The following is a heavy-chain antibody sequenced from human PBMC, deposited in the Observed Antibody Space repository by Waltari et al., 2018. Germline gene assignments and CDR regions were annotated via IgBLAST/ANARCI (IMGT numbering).Heavy chain of an antibody. CDR1: GFTFINYA. D-gene: IGHD6-13*01. J-gene: IGHJ5*01. CDR2: ISGSGGAT. CDR3: AKEGFSSSWYTWFDS. V-gene: IGHV3-23*04. Sequence: EVQLVESGGGLEQVGGSLKLSCVASGFTFINYAMSWVRQAPGKGLVWGAAISGSGGATYYADSVKGRFTISRDNSKNTLYLQINSLRAEDAAVYFCAKEGFSSSWYTWFDSWGQGTLVTVSS.